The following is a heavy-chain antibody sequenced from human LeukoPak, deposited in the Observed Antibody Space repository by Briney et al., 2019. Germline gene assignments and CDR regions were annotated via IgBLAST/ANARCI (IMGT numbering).Heavy chain of an antibody. D-gene: IGHD4-17*01. CDR2: ISAYNGNT. CDR1: GYTFTSYG. CDR3: ARPTNDDYGDYGDAFDI. V-gene: IGHV1-18*01. Sequence: ASVKVSCKASGYTFTSYGISWVRQAPGQGLEWMGWISAYNGNTNYAQKLQGRVTMTTDTSTSTAYMELRSLRSDDTAVYYCARPTNDDYGDYGDAFDIWGQGTMVTVSS. J-gene: IGHJ3*02.